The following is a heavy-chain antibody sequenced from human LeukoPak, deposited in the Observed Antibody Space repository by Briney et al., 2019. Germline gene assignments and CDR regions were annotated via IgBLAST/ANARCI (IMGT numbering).Heavy chain of an antibody. V-gene: IGHV1-3*01. CDR1: GYIFTSYA. CDR3: ARDLTSGYYDY. J-gene: IGHJ4*02. CDR2: INAGNGNT. D-gene: IGHD3-22*01. Sequence: ASVKVSCKASGYIFTSYAMHWVRQAPEHRLEWMGWINAGNGNTKYSRKFQGRVTITRDTSASTAYMELSSLRSEDTAVYYCARDLTSGYYDYWGQGTLVTVSS.